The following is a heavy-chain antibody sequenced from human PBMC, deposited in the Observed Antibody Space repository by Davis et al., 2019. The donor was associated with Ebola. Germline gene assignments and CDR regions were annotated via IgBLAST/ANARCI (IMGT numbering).Heavy chain of an antibody. CDR2: ISYSGTT. D-gene: IGHD6-19*01. CDR1: GGSIRSYS. Sequence: MPSETLSLTCSVSGGSIRSYSWSWIRQSPGKGLEWIGTISYSGTTYYSPSLGGRVTISVDTSNNQFSLKVTSVTAADTAVYYCARHYSSGWYYYFDYWGQGTLVTVSS. J-gene: IGHJ4*02. CDR3: ARHYSSGWYYYFDY. V-gene: IGHV4-59*04.